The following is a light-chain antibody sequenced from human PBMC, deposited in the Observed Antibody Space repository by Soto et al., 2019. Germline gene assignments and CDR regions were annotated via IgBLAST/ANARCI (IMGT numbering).Light chain of an antibody. J-gene: IGKJ5*01. CDR3: QQRSNLSIT. CDR2: DSS. CDR1: QSVSSY. Sequence: EIVLTQSPATLSLSPGESSTLSCMASQSVSSYLAWYQQTPGQAPRRLIYDSSNRATGIPARFSGSGSGTDFTLTISSLYPEDCAVYYCQQRSNLSITFGQGTRLEIK. V-gene: IGKV3-11*01.